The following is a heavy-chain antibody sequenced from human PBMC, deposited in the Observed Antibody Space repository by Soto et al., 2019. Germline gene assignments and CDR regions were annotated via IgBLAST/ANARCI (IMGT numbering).Heavy chain of an antibody. Sequence: SETLSLTCTVCGGSISSYYWSGIRQPPGKGLEWIGYIYYSGSTNYNPSLKSRVTISVDTSKNQFSLKLSSVTAADTAVYYCARSIALAGFNWFDPWGQGTLVPVSS. CDR2: IYYSGST. CDR1: GGSISSYY. J-gene: IGHJ5*02. D-gene: IGHD6-19*01. V-gene: IGHV4-59*01. CDR3: ARSIALAGFNWFDP.